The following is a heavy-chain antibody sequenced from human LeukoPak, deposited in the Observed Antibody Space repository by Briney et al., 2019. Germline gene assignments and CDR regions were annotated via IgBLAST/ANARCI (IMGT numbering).Heavy chain of an antibody. V-gene: IGHV4-59*08. Sequence: PSETLSLTCTVSGGSIISYYWTWIRQPPGKGLEWIGYIYYSGSTYYNPSLKSRVTISVDTSKNQFSLKLSSVTAADTAVYYCARRDYGDYFDYWGQGTLVTVSS. CDR1: GGSIISYY. J-gene: IGHJ4*02. CDR2: IYYSGST. D-gene: IGHD4-17*01. CDR3: ARRDYGDYFDY.